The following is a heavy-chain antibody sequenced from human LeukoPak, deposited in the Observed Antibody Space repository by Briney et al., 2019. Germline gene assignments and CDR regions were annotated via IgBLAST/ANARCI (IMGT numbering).Heavy chain of an antibody. D-gene: IGHD6-13*01. J-gene: IGHJ4*02. CDR2: LKSDGIST. CDR3: ARTPYSSSWTLGY. Sequence: GRSLRLSCAASGFKLSSYYMDWVRQGPRKGLVWVSRLKSDGISTKYADSVQGRFTISRDNAKNTLYLQMNSLRAEDTAVYYCARTPYSSSWTLGYWGQGTLVTVSS. V-gene: IGHV3-74*03. CDR1: GFKLSSYY.